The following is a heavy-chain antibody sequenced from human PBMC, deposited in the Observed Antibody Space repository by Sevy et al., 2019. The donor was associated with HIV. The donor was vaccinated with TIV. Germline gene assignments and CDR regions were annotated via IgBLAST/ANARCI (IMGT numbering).Heavy chain of an antibody. CDR3: ARDSGGIGMDV. V-gene: IGHV3-7*01. CDR2: IKQDGSEK. J-gene: IGHJ6*02. D-gene: IGHD6-13*01. CDR1: GFTFSSHW. Sequence: GGSLRLSCAASGFTFSSHWMSWVRQAPGKGLEWVANIKQDGSEKYDVDPVKGRFTISRDNAKNSLSLQMNSLRAEDTAVYHCARDSGGIGMDVWGQGTTVTVSS.